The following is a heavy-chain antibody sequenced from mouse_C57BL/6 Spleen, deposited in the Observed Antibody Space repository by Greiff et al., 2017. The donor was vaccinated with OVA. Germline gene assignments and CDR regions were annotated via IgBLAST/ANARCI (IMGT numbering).Heavy chain of an antibody. Sequence: QVQLQQPGAELVKPGASVKMSCKASGYSFTSYWINWVKQRPGQGLEWIGVIYTGSGSTNYNQKFKSKATLTVDTSSSTAYMRLSSLTCDDSEVYYCARDGDGDYDGDWCDYWGKGTTLTVSS. CDR2: IYTGSGST. V-gene: IGHV1-55*01. J-gene: IGHJ2*01. CDR1: GYSFTSYW. D-gene: IGHD2-13*01. CDR3: ARDGDGDYDGDWCDY.